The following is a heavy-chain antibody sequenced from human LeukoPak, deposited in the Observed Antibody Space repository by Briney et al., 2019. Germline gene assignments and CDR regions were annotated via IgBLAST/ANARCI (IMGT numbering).Heavy chain of an antibody. CDR2: IYTSGST. CDR3: ATYRAYCSGGSCINWFDP. V-gene: IGHV4-4*07. Sequence: SETLSLTCTVSGGSISSYYWSWIRQPAGKGLEWIGRIYTSGSTNYNPSLKSRVTISVDTSKNQFSLKLSSVTAADTAVYYCATYRAYCSGGSCINWFDPWGQGTLVTVSS. D-gene: IGHD2-15*01. CDR1: GGSISSYY. J-gene: IGHJ5*02.